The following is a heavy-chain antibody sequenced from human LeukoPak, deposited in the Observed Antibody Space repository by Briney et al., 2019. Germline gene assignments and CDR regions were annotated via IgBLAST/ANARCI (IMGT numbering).Heavy chain of an antibody. CDR3: AKDAHSSLYYMDV. CDR1: GFTFSSYW. J-gene: IGHJ6*03. Sequence: AGGSLRLSCAASGFTFSSYWMTWVRQAPGKGLEWVANIKQDGSEKYYVDSVKGRFTISRDNAKKSLYLQMNSLRAEDTAVYYCAKDAHSSLYYMDVWGKGTTVTVSS. D-gene: IGHD6-13*01. CDR2: IKQDGSEK. V-gene: IGHV3-7*03.